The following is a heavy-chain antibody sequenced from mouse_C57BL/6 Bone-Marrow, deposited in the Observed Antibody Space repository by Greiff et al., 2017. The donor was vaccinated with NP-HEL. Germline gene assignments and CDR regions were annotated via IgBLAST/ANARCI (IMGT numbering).Heavy chain of an antibody. D-gene: IGHD2-3*01. Sequence: VQLQQSGAELVKPGASVKLSCKASGYTFSSYWMHWVKQRPGQGLEWIGMIHPNSGSTNYNEKFKSKATLTVDKSSSTAYMQLSSLTSEDSAVYYCANDGYYRFAYWGQGTLVTVSA. CDR3: ANDGYYRFAY. V-gene: IGHV1-64*01. J-gene: IGHJ3*01. CDR2: IHPNSGST. CDR1: GYTFSSYW.